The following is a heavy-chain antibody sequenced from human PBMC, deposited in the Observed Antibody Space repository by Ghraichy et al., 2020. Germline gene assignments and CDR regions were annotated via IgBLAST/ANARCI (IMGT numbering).Heavy chain of an antibody. J-gene: IGHJ4*02. CDR3: AKESLPYVDYAYYFDD. V-gene: IGHV3-30*02. CDR1: RFTFTNYG. D-gene: IGHD4-17*01. CDR2: IRNDGKNK. Sequence: GGSLRLSCAASRFTFTNYGMHWVRQAPGKGLEWVTFIRNDGKNKYYADSVKGRFIISRDNSKNTLYLQMNSLRAEDTAVYYCAKESLPYVDYAYYFDDWGQGTLVTVSS.